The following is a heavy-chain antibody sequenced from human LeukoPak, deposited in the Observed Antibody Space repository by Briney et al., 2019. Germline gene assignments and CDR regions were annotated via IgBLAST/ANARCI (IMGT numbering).Heavy chain of an antibody. V-gene: IGHV3-9*01. CDR3: ARSAFDWLLSNWFDP. D-gene: IGHD3-9*01. Sequence: GGSLRLSCAASGFTFDDYAMHWVRQAPGKGLEWVSGISWNSGSIGYADSVKGRFTISRDNAKNSLYPQMNSLRAEDTALYYCARSAFDWLLSNWFDPWGQGTLVTVSS. J-gene: IGHJ5*02. CDR2: ISWNSGSI. CDR1: GFTFDDYA.